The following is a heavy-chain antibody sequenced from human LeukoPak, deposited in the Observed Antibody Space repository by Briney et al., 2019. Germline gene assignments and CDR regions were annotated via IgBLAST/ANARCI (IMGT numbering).Heavy chain of an antibody. V-gene: IGHV1-2*02. CDR3: AREQCSSTSCYTYFQH. D-gene: IGHD2-2*02. CDR1: GYTFTGYY. CDR2: INPNSGGT. J-gene: IGHJ1*01. Sequence: ASVKVSCKASGYTFTGYYMHWVRQAPGQGLEWMGWINPNSGGTNYAQKFQGRVTMTRDTSISTAYMELSRLRSDDTAVYYCAREQCSSTSCYTYFQHWGQGTLVTVSS.